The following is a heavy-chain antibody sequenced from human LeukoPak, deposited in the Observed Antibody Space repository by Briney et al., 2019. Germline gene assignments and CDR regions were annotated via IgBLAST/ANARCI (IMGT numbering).Heavy chain of an antibody. J-gene: IGHJ4*02. V-gene: IGHV3-30*18. CDR2: ISYDGSNK. CDR1: GFTFSSYG. CDR3: AKQLPSSGWYYFDY. D-gene: IGHD6-19*01. Sequence: GGSRRLSCAASGFTFSSYGMHWVRQAPGKGLEWVAVISYDGSNKYYADSVKGRFTISRDNSKNTLYLQMNSLRAEDTAVYYCAKQLPSSGWYYFDYWGQGTLVTVSS.